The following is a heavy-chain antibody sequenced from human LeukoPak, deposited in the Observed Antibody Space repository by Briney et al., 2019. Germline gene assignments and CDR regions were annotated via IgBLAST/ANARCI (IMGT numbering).Heavy chain of an antibody. CDR1: GFTFSNAW. CDR2: IKSKTDGGTT. V-gene: IGHV3-15*01. Sequence: PGGSLRLSCAASGFTFSNAWMSWVRQAPGKGLEWVGRIKSKTDGGTTDYAAPVKGRFTISRDDSKNTLYLQMNSLKTEDTAVSYCTTGPDRYYFDHWGQGTLVTVSS. CDR3: TTGPDRYYFDH. J-gene: IGHJ4*02.